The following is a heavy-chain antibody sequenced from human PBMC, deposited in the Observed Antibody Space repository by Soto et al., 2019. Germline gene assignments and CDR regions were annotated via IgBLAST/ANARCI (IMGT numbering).Heavy chain of an antibody. CDR3: ARDSPIVVVLAATQSKSGMDV. J-gene: IGHJ6*02. CDR2: ITYDGSNK. V-gene: IGHV3-30-3*01. Sequence: QVQLVESGGGVVQPGRSLRLSCAASGFTFSSYAMHWVRQAPGKGLEWVAAITYDGSNKYYADSVKGRFTISRDNSKNTLHLQMNSLRAEDTAVSYCARDSPIVVVLAATQSKSGMDVWGQGTTVTVSS. D-gene: IGHD2-15*01. CDR1: GFTFSSYA.